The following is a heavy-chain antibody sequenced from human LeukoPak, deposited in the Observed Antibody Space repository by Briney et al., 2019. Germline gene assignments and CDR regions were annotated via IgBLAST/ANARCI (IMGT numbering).Heavy chain of an antibody. V-gene: IGHV3-9*01. Sequence: GGSLRLSCAASGFTFDDYAMHWVRQAPGKGLEWVSGISWNSGSIGYADSVKGRFTISRDDAKNSLYLQMNSLRAEDTAVYYCARDIPVDYWGQGTLVTVSS. J-gene: IGHJ4*02. CDR3: ARDIPVDY. CDR1: GFTFDDYA. CDR2: ISWNSGSI.